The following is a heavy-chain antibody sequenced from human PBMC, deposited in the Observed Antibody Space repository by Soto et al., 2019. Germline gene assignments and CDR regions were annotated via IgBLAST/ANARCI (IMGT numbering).Heavy chain of an antibody. Sequence: QVQLVESGGGVVQPGRSLRLSCAASGFTFSSYAMHWVRQAPGKGLEWVAVISYDGSNKYYADSVKGXXXXXXXXXXXXXXXXXXXXXXXXXXXXXXXXXXXXXXTRXVXSXFDYWXQGXXVTV. CDR1: GFTFSSYA. CDR2: ISYDGSNK. V-gene: IGHV3-30-3*01. D-gene: IGHD3-9*01. CDR3: XXXXXXXXTRXVXSXFDY. J-gene: IGHJ4*02.